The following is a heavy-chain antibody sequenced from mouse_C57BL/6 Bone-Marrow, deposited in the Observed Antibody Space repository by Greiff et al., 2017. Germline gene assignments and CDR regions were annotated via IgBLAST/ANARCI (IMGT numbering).Heavy chain of an antibody. CDR2: IWCGGST. J-gene: IGHJ1*03. V-gene: IGHV2-2*01. CDR1: GFSLTSYG. CDR3: ARRGSSYWYFDV. Sequence: HVQLQPSGPGLVQPSQSLSITCTVSGFSLTSYGVHWVRQSPGKGLEWLGVIWCGGSTDYNAAFISRLGISKDNSKIQVCFKMNSQQADDTAIYYCARRGSSYWYFDVWGTGTTVTVSS.